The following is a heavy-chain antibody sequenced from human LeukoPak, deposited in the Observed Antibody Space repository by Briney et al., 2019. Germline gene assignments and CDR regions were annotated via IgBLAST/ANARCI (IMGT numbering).Heavy chain of an antibody. Sequence: GESLKISRKGSGYSFTSYRISWVRQMPGKGLEWMGRIDPSDSYTNYSPSFQGHVTISADKSISTAYLQWSSLKASDTAMYYCARESYYDILTGSNFDYWGQGTLVTVSS. D-gene: IGHD3-9*01. CDR2: IDPSDSYT. J-gene: IGHJ4*02. CDR1: GYSFTSYR. V-gene: IGHV5-10-1*01. CDR3: ARESYYDILTGSNFDY.